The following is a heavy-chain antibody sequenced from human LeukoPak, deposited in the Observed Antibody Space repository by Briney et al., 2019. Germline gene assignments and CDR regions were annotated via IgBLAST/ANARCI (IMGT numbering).Heavy chain of an antibody. V-gene: IGHV3-23*01. CDR2: IGGSSK. D-gene: IGHD3-10*01. J-gene: IGHJ4*02. CDR1: GFPFTIYA. CDR3: AKYRGFGDSYDS. Sequence: GGSLRLSCAASGFPFTIYAMSWVRQAPGKGLEWVSSIGGSSKYYADFVKGRFTISRDTSKNTMDLQMNSLRAEDTAIYYCAKYRGFGDSYDSWGQGTLVTVSS.